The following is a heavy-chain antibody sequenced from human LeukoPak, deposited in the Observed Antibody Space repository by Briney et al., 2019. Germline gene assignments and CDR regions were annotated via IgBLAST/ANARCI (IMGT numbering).Heavy chain of an antibody. CDR2: IHHSVTT. V-gene: IGHV4-34*01. J-gene: IGHJ3*02. Sequence: SETLSLTCAVSGGSFIGYSWSWIRQTPGKGLEWIGEIHHSVTTNYNPSLKSRVTISMDTSKNQFSLKLSSVTAADTAVYYCARSELTGIAADAFDIWGQGTMVTVSS. CDR3: ARSELTGIAADAFDI. D-gene: IGHD6-13*01. CDR1: GGSFIGYS.